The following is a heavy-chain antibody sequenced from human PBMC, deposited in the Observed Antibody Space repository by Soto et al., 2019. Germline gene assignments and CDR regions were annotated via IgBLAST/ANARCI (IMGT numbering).Heavy chain of an antibody. CDR3: TTSPRADWNYNC. J-gene: IGHJ4*02. CDR1: GFTFSNAW. V-gene: IGHV3-15*01. D-gene: IGHD1-7*01. CDR2: IKSKTDGGTT. Sequence: GGSLRLSCAASGFTFSNAWMSWVRQAPGKGLEWVGRIKSKTDGGTTDYAAPVKGRFTISRDDSKNTLYLQMNSLKTEDTAVYYCTTSPRADWNYNCWGQGTLVTVSS.